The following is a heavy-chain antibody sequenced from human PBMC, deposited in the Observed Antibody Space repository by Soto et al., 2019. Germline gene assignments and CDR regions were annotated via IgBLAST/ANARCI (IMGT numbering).Heavy chain of an antibody. CDR3: AHRQSVTIFGGVIRASGWFDP. Sequence: VSGPTLVNPPQTLTLTCTFSGFSLSTSGVGVGWIRQPPGKALEWLALIYWDDDKRYSPSLKSRLTITKDTSKNQVVLTMTIMDPVDTATYYFAHRQSVTIFGGVIRASGWFDPWGQGTLVTVSS. CDR2: IYWDDDK. CDR1: GFSLSTSGVG. D-gene: IGHD3-3*01. J-gene: IGHJ5*02. V-gene: IGHV2-5*02.